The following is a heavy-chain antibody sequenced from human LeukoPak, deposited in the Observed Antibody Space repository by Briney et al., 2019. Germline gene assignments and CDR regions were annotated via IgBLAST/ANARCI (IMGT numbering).Heavy chain of an antibody. D-gene: IGHD2-2*01. Sequence: GGSLRLSCEASGFTFNTHWMNWVRHAPGKGLEWMANISPDGGAEVHVDSVKGRFTISRDNAKNSVYLQMNNVRAEDTGVYYCSGRSGFSSTYWGQGILVTVSS. V-gene: IGHV3-7*01. CDR3: SGRSGFSSTY. CDR2: ISPDGGAE. CDR1: GFTFNTHW. J-gene: IGHJ4*02.